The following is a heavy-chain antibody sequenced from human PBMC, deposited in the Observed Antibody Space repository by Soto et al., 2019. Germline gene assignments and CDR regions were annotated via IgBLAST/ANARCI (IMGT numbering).Heavy chain of an antibody. CDR2: INSDGSST. Sequence: GGSLRLSCAASGFTFSSYWMHWVRQAPGKGLVWVSRINSDGSSTSYADSVKGRFTISRDNAKNTLYLQMNSLRAEDTAVYYCARDPYPIVLVPAATRGGFDPWGQGTLVTVSS. CDR1: GFTFSSYW. CDR3: ARDPYPIVLVPAATRGGFDP. D-gene: IGHD2-2*01. V-gene: IGHV3-74*01. J-gene: IGHJ5*02.